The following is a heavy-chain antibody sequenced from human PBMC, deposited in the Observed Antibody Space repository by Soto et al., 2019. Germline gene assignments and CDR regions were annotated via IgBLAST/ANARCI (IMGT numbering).Heavy chain of an antibody. CDR3: ARYCSSTSCYPPLYYYYGMDV. Sequence: SVKVSCKASGGTFSSYAISWVRQAPGQGLEWMGGIIPIFGTANYAQKFQGRVTITADESTSTAYMELSSLRSEDTAVYYCARYCSSTSCYPPLYYYYGMDVWGQGTTVTVSS. V-gene: IGHV1-69*13. D-gene: IGHD2-2*01. CDR1: GGTFSSYA. CDR2: IIPIFGTA. J-gene: IGHJ6*02.